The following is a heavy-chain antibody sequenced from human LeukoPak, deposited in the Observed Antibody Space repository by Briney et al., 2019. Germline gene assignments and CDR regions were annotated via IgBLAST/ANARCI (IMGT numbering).Heavy chain of an antibody. D-gene: IGHD4-17*01. J-gene: IGHJ4*02. Sequence: PGGSLRLSCAASGFTFSIYSMIWVRQAPEKGLEWVSSISGSSSYIFYADSVKGRFTISRDNSKNTLYLQMNSLRAEDTAVYYCAKDSRRVTTVTIFDYWGQGTLVTVSS. CDR1: GFTFSIYS. CDR3: AKDSRRVTTVTIFDY. CDR2: ISGSSSYI. V-gene: IGHV3-21*04.